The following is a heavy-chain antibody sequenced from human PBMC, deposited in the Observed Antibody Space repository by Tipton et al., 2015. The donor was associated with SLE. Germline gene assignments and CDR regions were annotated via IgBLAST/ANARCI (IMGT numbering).Heavy chain of an antibody. D-gene: IGHD1-7*01. Sequence: TLSLTCTVSGGSISSYYWSWIRQPPGKGLEWIGYTYYSGSTNYNPSLKSRVTISVDTSKNQFSLKLSSVTAADTAVYYCARVGITGTTWDWYFDLWGRGTLVTVSS. CDR3: ARVGITGTTWDWYFDL. CDR1: GGSISSYY. CDR2: TYYSGST. J-gene: IGHJ2*01. V-gene: IGHV4-59*01.